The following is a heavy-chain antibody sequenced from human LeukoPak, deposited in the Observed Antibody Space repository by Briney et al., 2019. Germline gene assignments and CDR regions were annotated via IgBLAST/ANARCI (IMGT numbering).Heavy chain of an antibody. D-gene: IGHD2-21*02. CDR3: TRATAGGWFDP. V-gene: IGHV1-46*01. Sequence: ASVKVSCKASGYTFTNYYIHWVRQAPGQGLEWMGIINPTSGSTAYTQKFQGRVTMTRDTSTSTVYMELSSLRSDDTAVYYCTRATAGGWFDPWGQGTLVTVSS. J-gene: IGHJ5*02. CDR1: GYTFTNYY. CDR2: INPTSGST.